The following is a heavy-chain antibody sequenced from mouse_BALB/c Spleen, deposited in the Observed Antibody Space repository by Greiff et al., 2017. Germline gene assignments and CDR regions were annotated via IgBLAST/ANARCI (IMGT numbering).Heavy chain of an antibody. V-gene: IGHV3-2*02. CDR3: ASNYAMDY. CDR1: GYSITSDYA. CDR2: ISYSGST. Sequence: EVKLVESGPGLVKPSQSLSLTCTVTGYSITSDYAWNWIRQFPGNKLEWMGYISYSGSTSYNPSLKSRISITRDTSKNQFFLQLNSVTTEDTATYYCASNYAMDYWGQGTSVTVSS. J-gene: IGHJ4*01.